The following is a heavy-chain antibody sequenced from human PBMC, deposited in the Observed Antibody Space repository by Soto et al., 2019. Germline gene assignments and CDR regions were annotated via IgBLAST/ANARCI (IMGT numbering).Heavy chain of an antibody. V-gene: IGHV3-74*01. J-gene: IGHJ3*02. CDR2: INSDGSST. D-gene: IGHD1-26*01. Sequence: GGSLRLSCAASGFTFSSYWMHWVRHAPGKGLVWVSRINSDGSSTSYADSVKGRFTISRDNAKNTLYLQMNSLRAEDTAVYYCASGIVGDTYAFDIWGQGTMVTVSS. CDR1: GFTFSSYW. CDR3: ASGIVGDTYAFDI.